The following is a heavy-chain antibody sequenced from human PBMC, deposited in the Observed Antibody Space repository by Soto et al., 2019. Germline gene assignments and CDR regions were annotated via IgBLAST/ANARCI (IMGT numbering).Heavy chain of an antibody. D-gene: IGHD2-15*01. Sequence: PGGSLRLSCAASGFTFSSYSMNWVRQAPGKGLEWVSSISSSSSYIYYADSVKGRFTISRDNAKNSLYLQMNSLRAEDTAVYYCARISSSGGSCYRCSNWFDPWGQGTLVTVSS. CDR2: ISSSSSYI. J-gene: IGHJ5*02. CDR1: GFTFSSYS. V-gene: IGHV3-21*01. CDR3: ARISSSGGSCYRCSNWFDP.